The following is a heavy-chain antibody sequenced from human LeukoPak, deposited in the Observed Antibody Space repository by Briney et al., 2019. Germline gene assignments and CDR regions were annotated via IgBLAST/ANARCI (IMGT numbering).Heavy chain of an antibody. D-gene: IGHD3-10*01. CDR1: GFTVSSNY. CDR2: INHSGST. Sequence: KSGGSLRLSCAASGFTVSSNYMSWVRQPPGKGLEWIGEINHSGSTNYNPSLKSRVTISVDTSKNQFSLKLSSVTAADTAVYYCARRPITSMVRGLLWYFDLWGRGTLVTVSS. J-gene: IGHJ2*01. V-gene: IGHV4-34*01. CDR3: ARRPITSMVRGLLWYFDL.